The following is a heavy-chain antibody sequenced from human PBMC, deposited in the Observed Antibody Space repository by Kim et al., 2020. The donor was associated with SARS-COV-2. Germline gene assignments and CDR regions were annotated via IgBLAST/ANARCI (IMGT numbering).Heavy chain of an antibody. CDR2: IYHSGST. V-gene: IGHV4-4*02. CDR1: GGSISSSNW. CDR3: ASVTGDQPGWYFDL. J-gene: IGHJ2*01. Sequence: SETLSLTCAVSGGSISSSNWWSWVRQPPGKGLEWIGEIYHSGSTNYNPSLKSRVTISVDKSKNQFSLKLSSVTAADTAVYYCASVTGDQPGWYFDLWGRGTLVTVSS. D-gene: IGHD7-27*01.